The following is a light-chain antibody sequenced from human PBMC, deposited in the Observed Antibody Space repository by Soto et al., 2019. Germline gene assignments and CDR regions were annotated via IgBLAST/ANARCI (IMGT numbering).Light chain of an antibody. CDR2: WAS. J-gene: IGKJ1*01. V-gene: IGKV4-1*01. Sequence: DIVMTQSPDSLAVSLGERATINCRSSQSVLFSYNNKNYLGWYQQKVGQPPKLLIYWASTRESGVPDRFSGSGSGTDFTLTISRVQAEDVAVYYCQHYYSDPPWTFGQGTKVEIK. CDR3: QHYYSDPPWT. CDR1: QSVLFSYNNKNY.